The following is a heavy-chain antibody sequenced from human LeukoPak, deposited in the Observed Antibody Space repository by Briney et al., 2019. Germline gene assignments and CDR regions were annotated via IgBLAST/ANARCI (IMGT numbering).Heavy chain of an antibody. V-gene: IGHV4-34*01. CDR1: GGSFSGYD. CDR3: ARSKASGAFNWFDP. J-gene: IGHJ5*02. D-gene: IGHD3-10*01. CDR2: INHSGST. Sequence: SETLSLTCAVYGGSFSGYDWSWIRQPPGKGLEWIGEINHSGSTNYNPSLKSRVTISIDTSKNQFSLKLSSVTAADTAVYYCARSKASGAFNWFDPWGQGTLVTVSS.